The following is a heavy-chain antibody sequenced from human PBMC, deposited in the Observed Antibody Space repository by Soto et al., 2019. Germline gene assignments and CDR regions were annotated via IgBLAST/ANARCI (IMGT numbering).Heavy chain of an antibody. CDR2: ISSSSSYI. J-gene: IGHJ5*02. Sequence: EVQLVESGGGLVKPRGSLRLSCAASGFTFSSYSMNWVRQAPGKGLEWVSSISSSSSYIYYADSVKGRFTISRDNAKNSLYLQMNSLRAEDTAVYYCARVEGCSPGYNWFDPWGQGTLVTVSS. CDR1: GFTFSSYS. CDR3: ARVEGCSPGYNWFDP. V-gene: IGHV3-21*01. D-gene: IGHD2-15*01.